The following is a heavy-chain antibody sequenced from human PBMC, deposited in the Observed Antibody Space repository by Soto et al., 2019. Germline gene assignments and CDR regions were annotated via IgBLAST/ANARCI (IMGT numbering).Heavy chain of an antibody. CDR2: MNPNRGNT. CDR1: GYTFTSYD. J-gene: IGHJ5*02. D-gene: IGHD2-15*01. CDR3: ARGAKSRGVLRRFDP. V-gene: IGHV1-8*01. Sequence: QVQLVQSGAEVKKPGASVKVSCKASGYTFTSYDINWVRQATGQGLEWMGWMNPNRGNTGYAQKFQGKVTMPRHTAIRTAYMELSSLKSEDTAVYYCARGAKSRGVLRRFDPWGQGTLVTVAS.